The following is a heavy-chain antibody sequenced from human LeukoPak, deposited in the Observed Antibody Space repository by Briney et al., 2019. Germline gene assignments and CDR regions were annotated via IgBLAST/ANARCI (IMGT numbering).Heavy chain of an antibody. D-gene: IGHD2-21*02. V-gene: IGHV4-31*03. Sequence: SETLSLTCTVSGDSISSGGYYWTWIRQHPGKGLEWIGNIFTSGNTYYNPSLKGRVFTSVDTSKSQFFLRLTSVTAADTAVYYCVRATLRGDPFDFWGQGIQVTVSS. CDR2: IFTSGNT. J-gene: IGHJ4*02. CDR3: VRATLRGDPFDF. CDR1: GDSISSGGYY.